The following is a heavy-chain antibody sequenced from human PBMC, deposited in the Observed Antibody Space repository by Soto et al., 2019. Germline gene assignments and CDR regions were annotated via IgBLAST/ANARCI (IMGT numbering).Heavy chain of an antibody. CDR3: AREASWMATITRPHFDY. CDR2: ISYDGSNK. Sequence: GGSLRLSCAASGFTFSSYAMHWVLQAPGKGLEWVAVISYDGSNKYYADSVKGRFTISRDNSKNTLYPQMNSLRAEDTAVYYCAREASWMATITRPHFDYWGQGXLVT. J-gene: IGHJ4*02. D-gene: IGHD5-12*01. V-gene: IGHV3-30-3*01. CDR1: GFTFSSYA.